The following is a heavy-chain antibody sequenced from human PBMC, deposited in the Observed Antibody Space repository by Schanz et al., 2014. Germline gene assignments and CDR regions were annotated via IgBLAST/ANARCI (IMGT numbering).Heavy chain of an antibody. D-gene: IGHD3-10*01. V-gene: IGHV3-30*04. CDR2: ISSDGSRK. Sequence: QVQVVESGGGVVQPGRSLRXXCAASXXIFSSXXMHWVRXXXXKGLEWVADISSDGSRKYNADSVKGRFTISRDNSKNTLSLQMNSLRVEDTAVYYCARDRYGSGSSSTGXXVWGQGTTXXVSS. CDR3: ARDRYGSGSSSTGXXV. CDR1: XXIFSSXX. J-gene: IGHJ6*02.